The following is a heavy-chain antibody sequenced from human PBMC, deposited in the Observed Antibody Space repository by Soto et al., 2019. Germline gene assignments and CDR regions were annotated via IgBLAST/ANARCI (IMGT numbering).Heavy chain of an antibody. J-gene: IGHJ6*02. CDR1: GYSFTSYW. CDR3: ARHARGVRGMDV. CDR2: IDPSDSYT. Sequence: PGESLKISCKGSGYSFTSYWISWVRRMPGKGLEWMGRIDPSDSYTNYSPSFQGHVTISADKSISTAYLQWSSLKASDTAMYYCARHARGVRGMDVWGQGTTVTVSS. V-gene: IGHV5-10-1*01. D-gene: IGHD2-2*01.